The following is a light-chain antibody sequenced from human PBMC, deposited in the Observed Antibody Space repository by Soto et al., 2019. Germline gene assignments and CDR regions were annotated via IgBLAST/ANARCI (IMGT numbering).Light chain of an antibody. V-gene: IGKV3-20*01. CDR1: QSVRSNF. Sequence: EIVLTQSPGTLSLSPGERATLSCRASQSVRSNFLAWYQQKPGQAPRLLIYGASSRATGIPDRFSGSGSGTDFTLTISRLEPEDFAVYHCQQYRRSVTFGGGTKVEIK. CDR3: QQYRRSVT. J-gene: IGKJ4*01. CDR2: GAS.